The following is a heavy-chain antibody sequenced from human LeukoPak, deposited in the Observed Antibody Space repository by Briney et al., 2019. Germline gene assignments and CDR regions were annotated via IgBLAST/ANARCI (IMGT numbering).Heavy chain of an antibody. D-gene: IGHD3-22*01. J-gene: IGHJ4*02. Sequence: PGGSLRLSCAVSGFTFSSYSMNWVRQAPGKGLEWVSYISSSSTIYYADSVKGRFTISRDNAKNSLYPQMNSLRDEDTAVYYCARTSGYYITDYWGQGTLVTVSS. CDR3: ARTSGYYITDY. V-gene: IGHV3-48*02. CDR2: ISSSSTI. CDR1: GFTFSSYS.